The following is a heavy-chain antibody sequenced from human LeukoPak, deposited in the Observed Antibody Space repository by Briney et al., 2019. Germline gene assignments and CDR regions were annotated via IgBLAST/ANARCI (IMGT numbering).Heavy chain of an antibody. J-gene: IGHJ4*02. CDR1: GASLNDYY. CDR3: ASGAADGYNFGFDY. Sequence: PSETLSLTCTVSGASLNDYYWSWIRQPPGKALEWIGFIHSSGSANSNPSLTSRVTISIDTSKNQFSLNLRSLTAADTGVYFCASGAADGYNFGFDYWGQGTLAAVSS. V-gene: IGHV4-59*12. CDR2: IHSSGSA. D-gene: IGHD5-24*01.